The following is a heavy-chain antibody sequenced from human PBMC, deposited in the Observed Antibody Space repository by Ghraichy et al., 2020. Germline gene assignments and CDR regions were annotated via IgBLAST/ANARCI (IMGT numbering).Heavy chain of an antibody. V-gene: IGHV4-59*01. D-gene: IGHD3-10*01. J-gene: IGHJ4*02. CDR1: GGSISSYY. CDR2: IYYSGST. Sequence: SETLSLTCTVSGGSISSYYWSWIRQPPGKGLEWIGYIYYSGSTNYNPSLKSRVTISVDTSKNQFSLKLSSVTAADTAVYYCARSISIGELLSDYWGQGTLVTVSS. CDR3: ARSISIGELLSDY.